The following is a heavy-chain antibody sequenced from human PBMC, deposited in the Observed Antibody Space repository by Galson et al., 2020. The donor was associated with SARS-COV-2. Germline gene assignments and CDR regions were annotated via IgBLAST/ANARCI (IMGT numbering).Heavy chain of an antibody. CDR1: GFTFDDYG. Sequence: GESLKISCAASGFTFDDYGMSWVRQAPGKGLEWVSGLNWNGGTTGYADSVKGRFTISRDNAKNSLYLQMNSLRVEDTAFYYCARGTIDFWSGYGMDVWGQGTTVIVSS. J-gene: IGHJ6*02. CDR2: LNWNGGTT. CDR3: ARGTIDFWSGYGMDV. V-gene: IGHV3-20*04. D-gene: IGHD3-3*01.